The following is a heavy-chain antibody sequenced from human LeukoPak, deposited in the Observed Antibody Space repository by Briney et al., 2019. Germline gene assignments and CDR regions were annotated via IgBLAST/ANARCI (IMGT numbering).Heavy chain of an antibody. V-gene: IGHV3-23*01. CDR2: ITASRDYT. J-gene: IGHJ5*02. D-gene: IGHD5-12*01. CDR1: GFTFRTYA. Sequence: GGSLRLSCAASGFTFRTYAMTWVRQAPGKGLEWVSTITASRDYTYYADSVKDRFTISRDDSKNTLYLQMSSLRAEDTALYRCAKGKLASDTCGPGTPVTVSS. CDR3: AKGKLASDT.